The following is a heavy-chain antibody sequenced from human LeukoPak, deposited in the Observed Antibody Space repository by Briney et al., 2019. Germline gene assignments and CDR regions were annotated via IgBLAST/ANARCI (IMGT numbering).Heavy chain of an antibody. CDR3: ARVRSGYDLVDY. Sequence: SETLSLTCTVSGGSISSYYWSWIRQPPGKGLEWIGYIYYSGSTNYNPSLKSRVTLSVDTSKNQFSLKLSSVTAADTAVYYCARVRSGYDLVDYWGQGTMVTVSS. CDR2: IYYSGST. J-gene: IGHJ3*01. V-gene: IGHV4-59*01. D-gene: IGHD5-12*01. CDR1: GGSISSYY.